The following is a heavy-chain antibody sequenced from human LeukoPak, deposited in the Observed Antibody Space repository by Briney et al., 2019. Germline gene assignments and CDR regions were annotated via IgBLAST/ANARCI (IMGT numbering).Heavy chain of an antibody. J-gene: IGHJ4*02. CDR3: ARDYSESEYFFDY. V-gene: IGHV3-11*01. CDR2: ISGTGNKE. D-gene: IGHD1-26*01. CDR1: GFTFSHYY. Sequence: KAGGSLRLSCVTSGFTFSHYYMAWIRQAPGKGLEWVSYISGTGNKEYYADSVKGRFTISRDNAQNSLYLQMSSLRAEDTAIYYCARDYSESEYFFDYWGQGSLAAVSS.